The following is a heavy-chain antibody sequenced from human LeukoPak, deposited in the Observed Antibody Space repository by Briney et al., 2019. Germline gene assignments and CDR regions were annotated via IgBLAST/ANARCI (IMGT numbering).Heavy chain of an antibody. J-gene: IGHJ6*03. V-gene: IGHV4-59*01. CDR2: IYYSGST. CDR1: GGSISSYY. CDR3: ARDSRISSRDYQYYMDV. D-gene: IGHD2-15*01. Sequence: SETLSLTCTVSGGSISSYYWSWIRQPPGKGLEWIGYIYYSGSTNYNPSLKSRVTISVDTSKNQFSLKLSSVTAADTAVYYCARDSRISSRDYQYYMDVWGKGTTVTVSS.